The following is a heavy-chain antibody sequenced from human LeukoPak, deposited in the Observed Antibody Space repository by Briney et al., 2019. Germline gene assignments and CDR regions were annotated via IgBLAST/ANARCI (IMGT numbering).Heavy chain of an antibody. V-gene: IGHV7-4-1*02. J-gene: IGHJ3*02. CDR3: ARDSSYDALDI. Sequence: ASVKVSCKAPGYTFTSYAMNWARQAPGQGLEWMGWISTDTGNPTYAEGFTGRFVFSLDTSVRTAYLQISSLKAEDTAVYYCARDSSYDALDIWGQGTMVTVSS. CDR1: GYTFTSYA. CDR2: ISTDTGNP.